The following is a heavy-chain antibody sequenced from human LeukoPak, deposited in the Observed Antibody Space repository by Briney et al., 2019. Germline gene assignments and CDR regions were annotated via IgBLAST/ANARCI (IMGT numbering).Heavy chain of an antibody. Sequence: PSETLCLTCTVSGGSISSSSYYWGWIRQPPGKWLEWIGSIYYSGSTYYNPSLKSRVTISVDTSKNQCSLKLSSVTAANTAVYYCAIMVRGVIKKKNGDAFDIWGQGTMVTVSS. V-gene: IGHV4-39*01. CDR2: IYYSGST. J-gene: IGHJ3*02. D-gene: IGHD3-10*01. CDR1: GGSISSSSYY. CDR3: AIMVRGVIKKKNGDAFDI.